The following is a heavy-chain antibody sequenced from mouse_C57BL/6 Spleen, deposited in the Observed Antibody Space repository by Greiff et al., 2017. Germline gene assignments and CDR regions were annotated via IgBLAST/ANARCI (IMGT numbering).Heavy chain of an antibody. CDR1: GYTFTDYY. V-gene: IGHV1-26*01. CDR3: AREGSSYERFDY. CDR2: INPNNGGT. J-gene: IGHJ2*01. D-gene: IGHD1-1*01. Sequence: EVQLQQSGPELVKPGASVKLSCTASGYTFTDYYMNWVKQSNGKGLEWIGMINPNNGGTRYNQKFKGKATLTVAKSSNTAYMELRSLTSGDSADYYCAREGSSYERFDYWGQGTTLTVSS.